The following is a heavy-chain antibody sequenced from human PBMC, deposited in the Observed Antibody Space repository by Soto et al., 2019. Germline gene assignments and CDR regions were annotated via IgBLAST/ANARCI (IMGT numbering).Heavy chain of an antibody. CDR3: ARYGWYDGYSVDY. J-gene: IGHJ4*02. V-gene: IGHV3-30-3*01. D-gene: IGHD5-18*01. CDR2: ISYDGSNK. Sequence: QVQLVESGGGVVQPGRSLRLSCAASGFTFSSYAMHWVRQAPGKGLEWVAVISYDGSNKYYADSVKGRFTISRDNXKTTLYLQMNSLRAEDTAVYYCARYGWYDGYSVDYWGQGTLVTVSS. CDR1: GFTFSSYA.